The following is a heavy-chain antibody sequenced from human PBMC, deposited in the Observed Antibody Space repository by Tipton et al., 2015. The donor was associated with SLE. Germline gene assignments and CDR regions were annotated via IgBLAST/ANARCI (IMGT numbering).Heavy chain of an antibody. CDR1: GGSIISGDSITSYY. CDR3: ARDKGSPTGYYYYMDV. J-gene: IGHJ6*03. CDR2: INYSGNT. D-gene: IGHD3-9*01. Sequence: TLSLTCTVSGGSIISGDSITSYYWSWVRQPPGKGLEWIGYINYSGNTNYNPSLKSRVTISVDTSKNQFSLKLSSVTAADTAVYYCARDKGSPTGYYYYMDVWGKGTTVTVSS. V-gene: IGHV4-61*01.